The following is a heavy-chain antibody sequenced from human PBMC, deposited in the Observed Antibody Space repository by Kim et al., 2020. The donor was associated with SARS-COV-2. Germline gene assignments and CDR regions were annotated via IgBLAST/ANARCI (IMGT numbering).Heavy chain of an antibody. CDR3: TTGVVRGVISLMGYYYGMDV. CDR1: GFTFSNAW. Sequence: GGSLRLSCAASGFTFSNAWMSWVRQAPGKGLEWVGRIKSKTDGGTTDYAAPVKGRFTISRDDSKNTLYLQMNSLKTEDTAVYYCTTGVVRGVISLMGYYYGMDVWGQGTTVTVSS. J-gene: IGHJ6*02. D-gene: IGHD3-10*01. CDR2: IKSKTDGGTT. V-gene: IGHV3-15*01.